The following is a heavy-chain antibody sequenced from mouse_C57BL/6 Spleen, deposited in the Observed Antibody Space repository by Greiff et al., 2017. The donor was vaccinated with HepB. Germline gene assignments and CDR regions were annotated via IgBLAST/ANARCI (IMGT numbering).Heavy chain of an antibody. CDR1: GYTFTSYW. V-gene: IGHV1-69*01. D-gene: IGHD1-1*01. Sequence: QVQLQQPGAELVMPGASVKLSCKASGYTFTSYWMHWVKQRPGQGLEWIGEIDPSDSYTNYNQKFKGKSTLTVDKSSSTAYLQLSSLTSEDSAVYSCAWCGDYYCSSYLAYWGQGTLVPVSA. CDR2: IDPSDSYT. CDR3: AWCGDYYCSSYLAY. J-gene: IGHJ3*01.